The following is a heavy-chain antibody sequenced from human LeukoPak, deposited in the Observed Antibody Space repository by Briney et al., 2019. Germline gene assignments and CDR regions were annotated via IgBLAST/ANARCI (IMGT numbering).Heavy chain of an antibody. CDR2: IRYDGSDK. D-gene: IGHD5-24*01. Sequence: GGSLRLSCAASGFTFSRHGMHWVRQAPGKGLEWVAFIRYDGSDKYYPDSVKGRFTISRDNSENTLYLQMNSLRPEDTAVYYCAREGGGDGYNKDDDAFDIWGQGTMVTVSS. CDR3: AREGGGDGYNKDDDAFDI. CDR1: GFTFSRHG. V-gene: IGHV3-30*02. J-gene: IGHJ3*02.